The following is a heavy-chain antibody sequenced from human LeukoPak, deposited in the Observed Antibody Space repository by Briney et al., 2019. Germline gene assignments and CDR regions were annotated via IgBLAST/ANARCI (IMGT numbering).Heavy chain of an antibody. J-gene: IGHJ4*02. D-gene: IGHD3-22*01. Sequence: SETLSLTCSVSGGSISSYYWSWIRQPPGKGQEWIGYIYYSGSTNYNPSLKSRVTISVDTSKNQFSLKLSSVTAADTAVYYCAREGYDSSGYYSGFDYWGQGTLVTVSP. CDR2: IYYSGST. CDR3: AREGYDSSGYYSGFDY. V-gene: IGHV4-59*01. CDR1: GGSISSYY.